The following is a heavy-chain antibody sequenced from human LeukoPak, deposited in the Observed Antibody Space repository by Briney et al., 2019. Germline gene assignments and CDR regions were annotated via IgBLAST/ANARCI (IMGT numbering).Heavy chain of an antibody. CDR3: ARDLGGWSGFFDY. CDR2: INPNSGGT. CDR1: GYTFTGYY. V-gene: IGHV1-2*02. J-gene: IGHJ4*02. Sequence: ASVKVSCKASGYTFTGYYMHWVRQAPGQGLEWMGWINPNSGGTNYAQKFQGRVTMTRETSISTAYMELSRLRSDDTAVYYCARDLGGWSGFFDYWGQGTLVTVSS. D-gene: IGHD2-15*01.